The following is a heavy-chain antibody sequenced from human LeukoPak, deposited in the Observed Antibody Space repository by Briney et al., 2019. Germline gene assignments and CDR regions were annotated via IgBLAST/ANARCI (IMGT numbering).Heavy chain of an antibody. Sequence: GASVKVSCKASGYTFTGYYMHWVRQAPGQGLEWMGRIHPKSGDTKYAQKFLGRVTLTRDTSTTIVYMELKWLTSDDTAGYYCSRGSGISYGGIDYWGQGTLVTVSS. CDR3: SRGSGISYGGIDY. CDR1: GYTFTGYY. CDR2: IHPKSGDT. J-gene: IGHJ4*02. D-gene: IGHD5-18*01. V-gene: IGHV1-2*02.